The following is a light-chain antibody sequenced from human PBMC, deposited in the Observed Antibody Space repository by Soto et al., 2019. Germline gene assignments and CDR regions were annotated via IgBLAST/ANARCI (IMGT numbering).Light chain of an antibody. CDR2: DVS. CDR1: SSDVGGYNY. V-gene: IGLV2-14*01. CDR3: RSYTSSSTPVV. Sequence: QSVLTQPASVSGSPGQSITISCTGTSSDVGGYNYVSWYQQHPGKAPKLMIYDVSNRPSGVSNRFSGSKSGNTASLTISGLQAEDEADYYCRSYTSSSTPVVFGGGTNVTVL. J-gene: IGLJ2*01.